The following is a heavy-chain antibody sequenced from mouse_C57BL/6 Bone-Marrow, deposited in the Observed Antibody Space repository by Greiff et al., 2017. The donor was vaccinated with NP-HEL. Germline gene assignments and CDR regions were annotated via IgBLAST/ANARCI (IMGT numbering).Heavy chain of an antibody. D-gene: IGHD2-3*01. CDR3: ARALYDGYTWFAY. Sequence: EVKLQESGPGLVKPSQSLSLTCSVTGYSITSGYYWNWIRQFPGNKLEWMGYISYDGSNNYNPSLKNRISITRDTSKNQFFLKLNSVTTEDTATYYCARALYDGYTWFAYWGQGTLVTVSA. CDR1: GYSITSGYY. CDR2: ISYDGSN. J-gene: IGHJ3*01. V-gene: IGHV3-6*01.